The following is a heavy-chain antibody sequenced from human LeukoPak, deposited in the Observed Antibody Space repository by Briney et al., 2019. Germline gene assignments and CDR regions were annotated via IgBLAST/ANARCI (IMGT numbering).Heavy chain of an antibody. CDR1: GVTFSSYD. D-gene: IGHD2-2*01. CDR2: ISGSGTNT. J-gene: IGHJ4*02. CDR3: VKLSAPVLAAARFDY. V-gene: IGHV3-23*01. Sequence: GGSLSLSCEVSGVTFSSYDMCWACKAPAPGLEWVSVISGSGTNTSYADPAKGRFTISRDNSTNTLFLRMNSLIAADPTVFYFVKLSAPVLAAARFDYWGQGNLVTVSS.